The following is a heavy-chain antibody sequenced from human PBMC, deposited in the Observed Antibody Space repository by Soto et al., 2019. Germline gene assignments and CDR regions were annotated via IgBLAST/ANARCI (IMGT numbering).Heavy chain of an antibody. J-gene: IGHJ6*02. CDR3: ARWYYYGSGSQDSYYYYGMDV. CDR1: GGTFSSYA. Sequence: QVQLVQSGAEVKKPGSSVKVSCKASGGTFSSYAISWVRQAPGQGLEWMGGIIPIFGTANYAQQFQGRVTITADESTSTAYMELSSLRSEDTAVYYCARWYYYGSGSQDSYYYYGMDVWGQGTTVTVSS. V-gene: IGHV1-69*01. CDR2: IIPIFGTA. D-gene: IGHD3-10*01.